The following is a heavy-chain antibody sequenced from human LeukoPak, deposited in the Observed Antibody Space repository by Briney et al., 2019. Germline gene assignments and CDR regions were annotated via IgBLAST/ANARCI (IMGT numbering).Heavy chain of an antibody. V-gene: IGHV3-23*01. D-gene: IGHD1-26*01. J-gene: IGHJ4*02. CDR1: GFTFISYA. CDR2: ISGSGGSS. CDR3: ATWSNAWEFDY. Sequence: GGSLRLSCAASGFTFISYAMTWVRQAPGKGLEWVSAISGSGGSSYYADSVKGRFTISRDNSKNTVFLQMNSLRAEDTAVYYCATWSNAWEFDYWGQGTLVSVSS.